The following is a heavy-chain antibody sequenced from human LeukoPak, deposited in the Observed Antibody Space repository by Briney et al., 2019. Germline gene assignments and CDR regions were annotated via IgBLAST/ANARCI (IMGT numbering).Heavy chain of an antibody. CDR1: GYIFATYW. V-gene: IGHV5-51*01. D-gene: IGHD5-12*01. CDR3: ARLGYTNSPGDF. Sequence: ESLKISCQASGYIFATYWIAWVRQLPGKGLECMGSIFPGDSDTKYSASFQGHVIISADKSTSTAYLQWSSLNDSDTAMYYCARLGYTNSPGDFWGQGTLVTVSS. CDR2: IFPGDSDT. J-gene: IGHJ4*02.